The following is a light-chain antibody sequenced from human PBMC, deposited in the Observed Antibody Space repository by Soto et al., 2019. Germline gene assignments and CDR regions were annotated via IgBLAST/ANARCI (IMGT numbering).Light chain of an antibody. Sequence: EIVLTQSPATLSSSPGERATLSCRASQSVSSSLAWYQQKPGQAPRLLIYGASNRAGGIPARFSGSGSGTDFTLTISSLEPEDCAVYYCQQRGNWPVTFGQGTRLEIK. J-gene: IGKJ5*01. CDR1: QSVSSS. CDR2: GAS. CDR3: QQRGNWPVT. V-gene: IGKV3-11*01.